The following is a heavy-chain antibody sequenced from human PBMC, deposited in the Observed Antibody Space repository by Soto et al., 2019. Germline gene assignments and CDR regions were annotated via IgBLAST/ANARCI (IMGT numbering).Heavy chain of an antibody. Sequence: SDSLSITFTVNSYSIRCSTFYCPWIRQPPGKGPEWIGSIYYSGSAYDNPALKSRVTISVDTSKNQFSLKLTSVTAADTAVYFCARPRLGATILSGFDSWGQG. CDR1: SYSIRCSTFY. CDR2: IYYSGSA. J-gene: IGHJ4*02. V-gene: IGHV4-39*01. CDR3: ARPRLGATILSGFDS. D-gene: IGHD5-12*01.